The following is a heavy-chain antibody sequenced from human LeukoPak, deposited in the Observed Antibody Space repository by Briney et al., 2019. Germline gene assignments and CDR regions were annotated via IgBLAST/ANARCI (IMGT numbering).Heavy chain of an antibody. V-gene: IGHV1-2*02. D-gene: IGHD3-3*01. CDR2: INPNSGGT. CDR1: GYTFTGYY. Sequence: ASVKVSCKASGYTFTGYYMHWVRQAPGRGLEWMGWINPNSGGTNYAQKFQGRVTMTRDTSISTAYMELSRLRSDDTAVYYCASIRFLEWSTFDYWGQGTLVTVSS. J-gene: IGHJ4*02. CDR3: ASIRFLEWSTFDY.